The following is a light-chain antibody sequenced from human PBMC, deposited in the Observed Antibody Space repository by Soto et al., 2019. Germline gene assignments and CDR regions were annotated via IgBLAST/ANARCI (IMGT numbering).Light chain of an antibody. CDR2: GAS. V-gene: IGKV3-20*01. CDR1: QSVSDNY. J-gene: IGKJ5*01. CDR3: QQSYSTPSIT. Sequence: EILLTQSPGTLSLSPGEGATLPCRASQSVSDNYLAWYQQKPGQAPRLLIYGASSRATGIPDRFSGSGSGTDFTLTISRLEPEDFATYYCQQSYSTPSITFGQGTRLEIK.